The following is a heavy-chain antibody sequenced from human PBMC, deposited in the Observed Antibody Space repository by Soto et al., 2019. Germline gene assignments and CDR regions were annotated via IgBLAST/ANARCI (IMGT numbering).Heavy chain of an antibody. Sequence: SETLSLTCTVSGGSVSSGGYYWSWIRQHPGTGLEWIGYIYYSGTTYFNPSLKSRASISLDTSKNEFSLKLTSVTAADTAVYYCARRALPQCINGVCYKDGFWDYWGQGALVTV. D-gene: IGHD2-8*01. V-gene: IGHV4-31*03. CDR1: GGSVSSGGYY. CDR2: IYYSGTT. J-gene: IGHJ4*02. CDR3: ARRALPQCINGVCYKDGFWDY.